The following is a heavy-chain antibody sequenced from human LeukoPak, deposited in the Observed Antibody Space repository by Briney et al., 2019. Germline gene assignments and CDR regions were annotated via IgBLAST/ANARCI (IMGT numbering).Heavy chain of an antibody. CDR1: GFTFSSYE. V-gene: IGHV3-48*03. J-gene: IGHJ4*02. Sequence: PGGSLRLSCAASGFTFSSYEMNWVRQAPGKGLEWVSYISSTGSTLYYADSLKGRFTISRDNAKNSQYLQMNSRRAEDTAVYYCARSRWGSSGYYLDYWGQGTLVTVTS. CDR3: ARSRWGSSGYYLDY. CDR2: ISSTGSTL. D-gene: IGHD3-22*01.